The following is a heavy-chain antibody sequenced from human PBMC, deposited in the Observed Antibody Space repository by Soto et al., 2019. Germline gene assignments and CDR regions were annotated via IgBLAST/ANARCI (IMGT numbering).Heavy chain of an antibody. D-gene: IGHD5-18*01. Sequence: QVQLQESGPGLVKPSQTLSLTCTVSGGSINSGGYCWSWIRQHPGKGLDWIGCIPYGGSTSYNPSLKSRVTISVDTSKNQFCLTLTSVTAADTAVYYCSRGILVWGQGALITVSS. CDR3: SRGILV. CDR2: IPYGGST. J-gene: IGHJ4*02. V-gene: IGHV4-31*03. CDR1: GGSINSGGYC.